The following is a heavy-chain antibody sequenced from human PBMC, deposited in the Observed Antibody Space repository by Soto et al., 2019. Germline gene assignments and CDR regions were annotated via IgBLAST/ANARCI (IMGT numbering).Heavy chain of an antibody. CDR3: ARDLQGRQWLPLAPITNDAFDI. Sequence: SVKVSCKASGGTFSSYAISWVRQAPGQGLEWMGGIIPIFGTVNYAQKFQGRVTITADESTSTAYMELSSLRSEDTAVYYCARDLQGRQWLPLAPITNDAFDIWGQGTMVTVSS. J-gene: IGHJ3*02. D-gene: IGHD6-19*01. CDR1: GGTFSSYA. V-gene: IGHV1-69*13. CDR2: IIPIFGTV.